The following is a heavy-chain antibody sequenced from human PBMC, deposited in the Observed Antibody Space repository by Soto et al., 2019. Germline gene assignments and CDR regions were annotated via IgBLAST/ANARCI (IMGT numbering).Heavy chain of an antibody. J-gene: IGHJ4*02. CDR1: GFTFSNAW. Sequence: GGSLRLSCAASGFTFSNAWMSWVRQAPGKGLEWVGRIKSKTDGGTTDYAAPVKGRFTISRDDSKNTLYLQMNSLKTEDTAVYSCTTGHIVGATRFDYWGQGTLVTVSS. V-gene: IGHV3-15*01. CDR3: TTGHIVGATRFDY. CDR2: IKSKTDGGTT. D-gene: IGHD1-26*01.